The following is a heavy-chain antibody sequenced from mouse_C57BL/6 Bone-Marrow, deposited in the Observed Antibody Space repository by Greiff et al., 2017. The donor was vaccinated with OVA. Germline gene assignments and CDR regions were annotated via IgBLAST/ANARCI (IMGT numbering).Heavy chain of an antibody. CDR3: ARRIYYYGSSWDYFDY. Sequence: VKLQQPGAELVKPGASVKLSCKASGYTFTSYWMHWVKQRPVQGLEWIGMIHPNSGSTNYNEKFKSKATLTVDKSSSTAYMQLSSLTSEDSAVYYCARRIYYYGSSWDYFDYWGQGTTLTVSS. CDR1: GYTFTSYW. CDR2: IHPNSGST. V-gene: IGHV1-64*01. J-gene: IGHJ2*01. D-gene: IGHD1-1*01.